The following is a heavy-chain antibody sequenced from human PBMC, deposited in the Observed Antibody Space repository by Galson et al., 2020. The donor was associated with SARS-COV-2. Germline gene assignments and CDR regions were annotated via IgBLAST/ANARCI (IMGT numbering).Heavy chain of an antibody. CDR1: GFTFNNYE. J-gene: IGHJ4*02. D-gene: IGHD6-13*01. V-gene: IGHV3-48*03. Sequence: GGSLRLSCAASGFTFNNYEMNWVRQAPGKGLEWVSYISGSDNTIHYADSVKGRFTISRDNARNSLYLQMNSLRADDTAVYYCARDALYGYTTSGYGFDSWGQGTLVTVSS. CDR3: ARDALYGYTTSGYGFDS. CDR2: ISGSDNTI.